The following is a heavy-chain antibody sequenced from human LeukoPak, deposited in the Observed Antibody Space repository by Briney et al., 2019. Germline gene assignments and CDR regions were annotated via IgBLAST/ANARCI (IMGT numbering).Heavy chain of an antibody. CDR3: ARASGGVAATPPFDY. J-gene: IGHJ4*02. CDR2: INPNSGGT. Sequence: ASVKVSCKASGYTFTGYYMHWVRQAPGQGLEWMGWINPNSGGTNYAQKFQGRVTMTRDTSISTAYMELSRLRSDDTAVYYCARASGGVAATPPFDYWGQGTLVTVSS. CDR1: GYTFTGYY. D-gene: IGHD2-15*01. V-gene: IGHV1-2*02.